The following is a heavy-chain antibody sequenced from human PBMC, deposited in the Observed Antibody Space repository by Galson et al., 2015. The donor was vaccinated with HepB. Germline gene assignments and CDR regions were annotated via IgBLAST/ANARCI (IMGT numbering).Heavy chain of an antibody. Sequence: SLRLSCAASGFTVSSNYMSWVCQAPGKGLEWVSVIYSGGSTYYADSVKGRFTISRDNSKNTLYLQMNSLRAEDTAVYYCARAATYYDFWSGYYEWYYFDYWGQGTLVTVSS. J-gene: IGHJ4*02. CDR1: GFTVSSNY. CDR3: ARAATYYDFWSGYYEWYYFDY. D-gene: IGHD3-3*01. CDR2: IYSGGST. V-gene: IGHV3-66*01.